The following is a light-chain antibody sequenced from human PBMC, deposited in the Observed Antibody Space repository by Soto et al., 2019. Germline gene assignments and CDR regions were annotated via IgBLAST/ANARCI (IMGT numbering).Light chain of an antibody. J-gene: IGKJ1*01. CDR3: QQRTNWPPWT. CDR1: QSVSSY. CDR2: DAS. Sequence: EIVLTQSPATLSFSPGERATLSCRASQSVSSYLAWYQHKPGQAPRLLIYDASNRATGIPARFSGSGSGTDFTLSISSLEPEDVAVYYWQQRTNWPPWTFGQGTKVEIK. V-gene: IGKV3-11*01.